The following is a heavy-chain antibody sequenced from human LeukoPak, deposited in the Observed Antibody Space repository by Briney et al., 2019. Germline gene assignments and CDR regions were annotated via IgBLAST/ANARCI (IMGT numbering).Heavy chain of an antibody. CDR1: GDSVSSNSAA. CDR3: ARGRGYSSSWYDFSYYYMDV. CDR2: TYYRSKWYN. V-gene: IGHV6-1*01. J-gene: IGHJ6*03. D-gene: IGHD6-13*01. Sequence: SQTLSLTCAISGDSVSSNSAAWNWIRQSPSRGLEWLGRTYYRSKWYNDYAVSVKSRITINPDTSKNQFSLQLNSVTPEDTAVYYCARGRGYSSSWYDFSYYYMDVWGKGTTDTVSS.